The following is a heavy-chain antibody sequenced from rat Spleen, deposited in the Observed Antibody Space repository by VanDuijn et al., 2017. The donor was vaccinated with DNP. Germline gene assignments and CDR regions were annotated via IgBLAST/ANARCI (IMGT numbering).Heavy chain of an antibody. Sequence: EVQLQESGPGLVKPSQSLSLTCSVTGYSITSNYWGWIRKFPGNKMEWIGHISYSGSTTYNPSLKGRISITRDTSKNQFFLQVNSVTTEDTATYYCARWPGYNPPYAMDAWGQGASVTVSS. CDR1: GYSITSNY. D-gene: IGHD1-4*01. CDR3: ARWPGYNPPYAMDA. V-gene: IGHV3-1*01. J-gene: IGHJ4*01. CDR2: ISYSGST.